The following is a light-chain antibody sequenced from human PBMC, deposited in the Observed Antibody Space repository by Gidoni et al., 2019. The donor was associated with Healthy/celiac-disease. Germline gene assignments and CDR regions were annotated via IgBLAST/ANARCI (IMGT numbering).Light chain of an antibody. Sequence: EIVMTQSPATLSVSPGERATLSCRASQSVSSNLAWYQQKPGQAPRLLIYGASTRATGIPARFSGSVSGTEFTLTISILQSEDFAVYYCQQYNNWPMCSFGQGTKLEIK. CDR1: QSVSSN. J-gene: IGKJ2*04. V-gene: IGKV3-15*01. CDR2: GAS. CDR3: QQYNNWPMCS.